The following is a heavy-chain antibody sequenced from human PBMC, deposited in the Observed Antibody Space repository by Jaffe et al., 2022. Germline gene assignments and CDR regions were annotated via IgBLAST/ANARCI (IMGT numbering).Heavy chain of an antibody. J-gene: IGHJ6*03. CDR1: GYTFTSYA. Sequence: QVQLVQSGSELKKPGASVKVSCKASGYTFTSYAMNWVRQAPGQGLEWMGWINTNTGNPTYAQGFTGRFVFSLDTSVSTAYLQISSLKAEDTAVYYCAREADLGYCTGGVCYYSSYMDVWGKGTTVTVSS. V-gene: IGHV7-4-1*02. CDR2: INTNTGNP. D-gene: IGHD2-8*02. CDR3: AREADLGYCTGGVCYYSSYMDV.